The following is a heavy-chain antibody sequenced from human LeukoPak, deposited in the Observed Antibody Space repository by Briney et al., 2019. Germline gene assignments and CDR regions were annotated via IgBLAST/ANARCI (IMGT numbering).Heavy chain of an antibody. J-gene: IGHJ4*02. CDR2: INHSGST. CDR3: ARPGYYNDYVWGSYRYSYFDY. D-gene: IGHD3-16*02. Sequence: SETLSLTCAVYGGSFSGYYWSWIRQPPGKGLEWIGEINHSGSTNYNPSLKSRVTISVDTSKNQFSLKLSSVTAADTAVYYCARPGYYNDYVWGSYRYSYFDYWGQGTLVTVSS. CDR1: GGSFSGYY. V-gene: IGHV4-34*01.